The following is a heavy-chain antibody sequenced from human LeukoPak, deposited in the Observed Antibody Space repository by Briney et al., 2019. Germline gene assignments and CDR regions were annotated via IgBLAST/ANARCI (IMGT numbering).Heavy chain of an antibody. CDR1: GITFTIAG. CDR2: ISGTGGST. D-gene: IGHD3-22*01. CDR3: AKDSYDSSGSRYDY. V-gene: IGHV3-23*01. J-gene: IGHJ4*02. Sequence: GGSLRLSCAASGITFTIAGMHWVRQAPGKGLEWVSAISGTGGSTWYADSVKGRVTISRDNSKNTLYLQMNSLRAEDTAVYYCAKDSYDSSGSRYDYWGQGTLVTVSS.